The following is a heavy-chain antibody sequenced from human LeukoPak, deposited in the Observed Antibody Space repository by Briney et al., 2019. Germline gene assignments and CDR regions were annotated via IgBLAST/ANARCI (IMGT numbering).Heavy chain of an antibody. D-gene: IGHD5-18*01. CDR1: GFTFRSYA. J-gene: IGHJ4*02. V-gene: IGHV3-64D*06. Sequence: HGGSLRLSCSASGFTFRSYAMHWVRQAPGKGLQYVSAISSDGGGTYYADSVKGRFTISRDNSKNTLSLEMTSLRVEDTAVYYCVKGFTYSRDVFEYWGQGTLVTVSS. CDR2: ISSDGGGT. CDR3: VKGFTYSRDVFEY.